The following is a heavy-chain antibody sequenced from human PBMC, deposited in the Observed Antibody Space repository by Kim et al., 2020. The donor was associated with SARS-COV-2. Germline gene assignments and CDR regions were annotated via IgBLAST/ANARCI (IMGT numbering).Heavy chain of an antibody. CDR1: GFPLGDYV. CDR3: AKGYLTGSYPYDY. J-gene: IGHJ4*02. D-gene: IGHD3-9*01. Sequence: GGSLRLSCVASGFPLGDYVMHWVRQAPGKGLEWVALMWYGGSSEYYADSVKGRFTISRDNSKNTLYLQLNSLRVEDTAVYYCAKGYLTGSYPYDYWGQGTLVTVSS. CDR2: MWYGGSSE. V-gene: IGHV3-33*06.